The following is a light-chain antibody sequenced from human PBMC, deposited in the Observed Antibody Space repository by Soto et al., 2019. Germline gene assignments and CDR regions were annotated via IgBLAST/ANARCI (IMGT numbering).Light chain of an antibody. CDR3: AAWDDSLNGPL. CDR1: SSNIGSNI. Sequence: QSVLTQPPSASGTPGQSVTISCSGSSSNIGSNIVNWYQQLPGTAPKLLIYTNNQRPSGVPDRFSGSKSGTSASLAISGLQSEDEADYHCAAWDDSLNGPLFGGGTKLTVL. J-gene: IGLJ3*02. CDR2: TNN. V-gene: IGLV1-44*01.